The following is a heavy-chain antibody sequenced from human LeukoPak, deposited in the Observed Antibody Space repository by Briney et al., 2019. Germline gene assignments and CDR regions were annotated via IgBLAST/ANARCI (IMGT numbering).Heavy chain of an antibody. CDR2: IYTSGST. D-gene: IGHD3-22*01. V-gene: IGHV4-4*07. CDR1: GGSISSYY. CDR3: ARQGRRGIVVVRGGHYFDY. Sequence: SETLSLTCTVSGGSISSYYWSWIRQPAGKGLEWIGRIYTSGSTNYNPSLKSRVTMSVDTSKNQFSLKLSSVTAADTAVYYCARQGRRGIVVVRGGHYFDYWGQGTLVTVSS. J-gene: IGHJ4*02.